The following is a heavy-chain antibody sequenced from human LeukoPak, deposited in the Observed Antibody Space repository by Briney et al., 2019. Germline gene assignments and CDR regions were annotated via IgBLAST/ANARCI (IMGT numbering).Heavy chain of an antibody. J-gene: IGHJ4*02. V-gene: IGHV1-24*01. Sequence: ASVKVSCKVSGYTLTELSMHWVRQAPGKGLEWMGGFDPEDGETIYAQKFQGRVTMTEDTSTDTAYMELSSLRSEDTAVYYCATFSVVVPAAKGDFDYWGQGTLVTVSS. D-gene: IGHD2-2*01. CDR1: GYTLTELS. CDR3: ATFSVVVPAAKGDFDY. CDR2: FDPEDGET.